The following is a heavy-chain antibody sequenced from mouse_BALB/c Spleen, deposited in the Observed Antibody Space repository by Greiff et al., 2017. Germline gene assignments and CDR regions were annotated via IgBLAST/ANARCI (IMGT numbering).Heavy chain of an antibody. J-gene: IGHJ3*01. CDR2: INPSNGRT. CDR3: ASPSSPFAY. CDR1: GYTFTSYW. V-gene: IGHV1S81*02. Sequence: VQLQQPGAELVKPGASVKLSCKASGYTFTSYWMHWVQQRPGQGLEWIGEINPSNGRTNYNDKFKSKATLTVDKSSSTANMQLSSLTSEDSAVYYCASPSSPFAYWGQGTLVTGSA. D-gene: IGHD1-2*01.